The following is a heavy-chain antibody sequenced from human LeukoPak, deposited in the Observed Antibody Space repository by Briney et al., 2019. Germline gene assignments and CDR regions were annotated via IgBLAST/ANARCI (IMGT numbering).Heavy chain of an antibody. CDR3: ARDLGLPPANWFDP. J-gene: IGHJ5*02. V-gene: IGHV3-11*06. Sequence: DSVKGRFTISRDNAKNSLYLQMNSLRAEDTAVYYCARDLGLPPANWFDPWGQGTLVTVSS. D-gene: IGHD3-10*01.